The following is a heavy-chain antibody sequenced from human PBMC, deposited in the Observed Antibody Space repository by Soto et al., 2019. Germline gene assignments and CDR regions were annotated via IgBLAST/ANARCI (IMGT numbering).Heavy chain of an antibody. CDR2: IRSKAYGGTT. Sequence: PGGSLRLSCTASGFTFGDYAMSWFRQAPGKGLEWVGFIRSKAYGGTTEYAASVKGRFTISRDDSKSIAYLQMNSLKTEDTAVYYCTLTTVTTPLFYYYYMDVWGKGTTVTVSS. CDR3: TLTTVTTPLFYYYYMDV. D-gene: IGHD4-4*01. V-gene: IGHV3-49*03. CDR1: GFTFGDYA. J-gene: IGHJ6*03.